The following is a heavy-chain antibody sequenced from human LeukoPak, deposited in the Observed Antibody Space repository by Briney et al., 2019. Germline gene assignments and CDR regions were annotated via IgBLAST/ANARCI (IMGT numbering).Heavy chain of an antibody. V-gene: IGHV1-69*05. J-gene: IGHJ4*02. Sequence: GASVTVSCKASGGTFSSYAISLVRQAPGQGLEWMGGIIPIFGTANYAQKFQGRVTITTDECTSSAYMELSSLRSEDTAVYYCARDQGYCSGGSCYWDYWGQGTLVTVSS. D-gene: IGHD2-15*01. CDR3: ARDQGYCSGGSCYWDY. CDR1: GGTFSSYA. CDR2: IIPIFGTA.